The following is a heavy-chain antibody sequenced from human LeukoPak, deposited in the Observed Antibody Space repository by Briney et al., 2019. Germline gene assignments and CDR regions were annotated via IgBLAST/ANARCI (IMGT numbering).Heavy chain of an antibody. D-gene: IGHD3-22*01. V-gene: IGHV3-48*03. CDR3: ARGQYSGYYYFDY. CDR1: GFTFSSYE. Sequence: GGSLRLSCAASGFTFSSYEMNWVRQAPGKGLEWVSYISSSGSTIYYADSVKGRFTISRDNAKNSLYLQMNSLRAEDTAVYYCARGQYSGYYYFDYWGQGTLVPVSS. CDR2: ISSSGSTI. J-gene: IGHJ4*02.